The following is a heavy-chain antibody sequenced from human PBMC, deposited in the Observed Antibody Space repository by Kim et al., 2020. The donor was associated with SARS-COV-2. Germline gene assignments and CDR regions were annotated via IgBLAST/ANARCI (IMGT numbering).Heavy chain of an antibody. V-gene: IGHV3-74*03. CDR2: LKTDGIDT. CDR1: GFTFGANW. D-gene: IGHD6-19*01. CDR3: ARGAVSASNVFDV. Sequence: GGSLRLSCVASGFTFGANWMHWVRQAPGKGPVWVSRLKTDGIDTTYADSVRGRFTASRDNAKNTLYLEMTGLRVDDTAVYYCARGAVSASNVFDVWGQGT. J-gene: IGHJ3*01.